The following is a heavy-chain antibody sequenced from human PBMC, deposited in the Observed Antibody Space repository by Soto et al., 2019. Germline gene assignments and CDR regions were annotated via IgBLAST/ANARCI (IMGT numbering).Heavy chain of an antibody. Sequence: PSETLSLTCTVSGGSISSSSYYWGWIRQPPGKGLEWIGSIYYSGSTYYNPSLKSRVTISVDTSKNQFSLKLSSVTAADTAVYYCARPKSDIVVVPAVHYRGLDWFDPWGQGTLVTVSS. J-gene: IGHJ5*02. CDR3: ARPKSDIVVVPAVHYRGLDWFDP. CDR2: IYYSGST. D-gene: IGHD2-2*01. V-gene: IGHV4-39*01. CDR1: GGSISSSSYY.